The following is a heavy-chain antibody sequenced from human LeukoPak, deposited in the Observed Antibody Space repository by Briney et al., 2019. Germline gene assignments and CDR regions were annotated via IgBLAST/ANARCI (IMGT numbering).Heavy chain of an antibody. CDR1: GDSMRGSRYY. D-gene: IGHD3-22*01. J-gene: IGHJ4*02. CDR3: ARGLGDFYDTSGYEYYFDY. CDR2: FYYNGNT. V-gene: IGHV4-39*07. Sequence: SETLSLTCTVSGDSMRGSRYYLDWVRQAPGKGLEWIGNFYYNGNTYYNPSLKSRVTMSVDTSKNQFSLKLSSVTAADTAVYYCARGLGDFYDTSGYEYYFDYWGQGTLVTVSS.